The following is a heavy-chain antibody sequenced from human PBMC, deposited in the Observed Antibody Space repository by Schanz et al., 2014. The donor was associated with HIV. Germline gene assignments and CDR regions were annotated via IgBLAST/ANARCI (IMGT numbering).Heavy chain of an antibody. CDR3: AREANLEWLFVVDV. Sequence: VHLVESGGGVVQPGRSLRLSCAASGFTFSSFAMNWVRQAPGKGLEWVSRINSDGSNTNYADSVKGRFTISRDNAKKSLYLQMNSLRAEDTAVYYCAREANLEWLFVVDVWGRGTTVTVSS. V-gene: IGHV3-74*01. CDR2: INSDGSNT. J-gene: IGHJ6*02. D-gene: IGHD3-3*01. CDR1: GFTFSSFA.